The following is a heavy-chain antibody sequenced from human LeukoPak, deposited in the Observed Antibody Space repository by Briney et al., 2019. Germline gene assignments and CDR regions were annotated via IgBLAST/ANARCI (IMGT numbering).Heavy chain of an antibody. Sequence: PSETLSLTCTVSGGSISSSSYYWGWIRQPPGKGLEWIGSIYYSGSTYYSPSLRSRATIPVDTSKNQFSLKLSSVTAADTAVYYCARNIVATTNYDYWGQGTLVTVSS. CDR2: IYYSGST. D-gene: IGHD5-12*01. J-gene: IGHJ4*02. CDR3: ARNIVATTNYDY. V-gene: IGHV4-39*07. CDR1: GGSISSSSYY.